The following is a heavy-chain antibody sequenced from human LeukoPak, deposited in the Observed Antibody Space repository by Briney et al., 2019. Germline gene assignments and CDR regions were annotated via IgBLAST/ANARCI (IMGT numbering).Heavy chain of an antibody. CDR3: ARGLVVGGTGVWAFDM. D-gene: IGHD1-26*01. CDR2: IYKVGNT. V-gene: IGHV3-66*01. J-gene: IGHJ3*02. Sequence: GGSPRLSCAASGFTVSNNYMTWVRQAPGKGLEWVSVIYKVGNTFYADFVKGRFTISRDNFKNTLYLQMNSLRAEDTALYYCARGLVVGGTGVWAFDMWGQGTMVTVSS. CDR1: GFTVSNNY.